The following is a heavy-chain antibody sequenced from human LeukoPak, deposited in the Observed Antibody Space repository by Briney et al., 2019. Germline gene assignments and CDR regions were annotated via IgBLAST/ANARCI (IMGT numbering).Heavy chain of an antibody. Sequence: PSETLSLTCTVSGGSISSYYWSWIRQPPGKGLEWIGYIYYSGSTNYNPSLKSRVTISVDTSKNQFSLKLSSVIAADTAVYYCARIPGYCSGGSCYSYYYYGMDVWGQGTTVTVSS. CDR2: IYYSGST. CDR1: GGSISSYY. CDR3: ARIPGYCSGGSCYSYYYYGMDV. D-gene: IGHD2-15*01. J-gene: IGHJ6*02. V-gene: IGHV4-59*01.